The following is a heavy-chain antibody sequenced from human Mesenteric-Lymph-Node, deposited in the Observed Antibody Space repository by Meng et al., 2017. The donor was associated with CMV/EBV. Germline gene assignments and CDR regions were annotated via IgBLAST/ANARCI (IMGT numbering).Heavy chain of an antibody. Sequence: SETLSLTCTVSGGSISSNSYYWGWIRQPPGKGLEWIGSIYYSGRTYYDPSLKSRVTMSVDTSKNQFSLKLSSVTAADTAMYYCARLYYDTSGYFDYWGQGTLVTVSS. J-gene: IGHJ4*02. CDR2: IYYSGRT. V-gene: IGHV4-39*01. D-gene: IGHD3-22*01. CDR1: GGSISSNSYY. CDR3: ARLYYDTSGYFDY.